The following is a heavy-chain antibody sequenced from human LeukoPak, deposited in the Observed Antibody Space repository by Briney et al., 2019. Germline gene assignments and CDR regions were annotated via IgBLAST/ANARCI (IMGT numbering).Heavy chain of an antibody. J-gene: IGHJ3*02. Sequence: PSETLSLTCAVSGYSISSVYYWGWIRQPPGKGLEWMGSIYHSGSTYYNPSLKSRVTISVDTSKNQFSLKLSSVTAADTAVYYCARQGLYYYDSSGPDAFDIWGQGTMVTVSS. CDR1: GYSISSVYY. D-gene: IGHD3-22*01. V-gene: IGHV4-38-2*01. CDR3: ARQGLYYYDSSGPDAFDI. CDR2: IYHSGST.